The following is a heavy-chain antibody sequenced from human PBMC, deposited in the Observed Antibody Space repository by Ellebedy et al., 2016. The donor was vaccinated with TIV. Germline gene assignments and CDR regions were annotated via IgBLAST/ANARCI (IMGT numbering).Heavy chain of an antibody. Sequence: GRFTLSRDNSNNTLYLQMNSLRAEDTAVYYCARRIGDGLDAFDIWGQGTMVTVSS. CDR3: ARRIGDGLDAFDI. J-gene: IGHJ3*02. D-gene: IGHD1-26*01. V-gene: IGHV3-30*07.